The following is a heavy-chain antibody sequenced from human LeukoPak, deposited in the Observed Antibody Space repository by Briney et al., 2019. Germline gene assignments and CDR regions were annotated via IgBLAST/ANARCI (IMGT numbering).Heavy chain of an antibody. Sequence: SETLSLTCAVYGGSFSGYYWSWIRQPPGKGLEWIGEINHSGSTNYNPSLKSRITISVDTPKNQFSLKLSSVTAADTAVYYCARLSYDSSGYYIYFDYWGQGTLVTVSS. J-gene: IGHJ4*02. V-gene: IGHV4-34*01. D-gene: IGHD3-22*01. CDR3: ARLSYDSSGYYIYFDY. CDR2: INHSGST. CDR1: GGSFSGYY.